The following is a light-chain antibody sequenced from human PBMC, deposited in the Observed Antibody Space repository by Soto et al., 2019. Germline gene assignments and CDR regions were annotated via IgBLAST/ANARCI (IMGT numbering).Light chain of an antibody. V-gene: IGKV3-11*01. CDR2: DAS. CDR3: QQRSNWLWT. J-gene: IGKJ1*01. Sequence: EIVLTQSPFTMYLSXDERATLSXRASQSVSSYLAWYQQKPGQAPRLLIYDASNRATGIPARFSGSGSGTDFTLTISSLEPEDFAVYYCQQRSNWLWTFGQGTRWIS. CDR1: QSVSSY.